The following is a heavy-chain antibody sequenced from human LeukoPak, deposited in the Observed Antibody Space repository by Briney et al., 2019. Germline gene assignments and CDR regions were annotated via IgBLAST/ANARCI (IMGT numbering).Heavy chain of an antibody. Sequence: ASVKVSRKASGYTFTGYYMHWVRQAPGQGLEWMGWINPNSGGTNYAQKFQGRVTMTRDTSISTAYMELSRLRSDDTAVYYCARGGPLTGTTGWFDPWGQGTLVTVSS. CDR1: GYTFTGYY. D-gene: IGHD1-14*01. CDR3: ARGGPLTGTTGWFDP. CDR2: INPNSGGT. V-gene: IGHV1-2*02. J-gene: IGHJ5*02.